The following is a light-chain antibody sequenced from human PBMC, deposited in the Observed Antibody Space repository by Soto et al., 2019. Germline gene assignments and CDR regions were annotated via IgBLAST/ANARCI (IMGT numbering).Light chain of an antibody. CDR3: QAWDDSTGVV. CDR2: QDT. V-gene: IGLV3-1*01. J-gene: IGLJ2*01. CDR1: KLGDRF. Sequence: SYELTQPPSVSVSPGQTASIPCSGDKLGDRFACWYQQKPGQSPVMVIYQDTKRPSGIPERFSGSNSGNTATLTISGTQAMYEADYYCQAWDDSTGVVFGGGTKLTVL.